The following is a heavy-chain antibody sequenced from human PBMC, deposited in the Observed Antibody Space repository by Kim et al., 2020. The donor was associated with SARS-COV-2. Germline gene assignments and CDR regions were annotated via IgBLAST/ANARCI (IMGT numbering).Heavy chain of an antibody. J-gene: IGHJ4*02. Sequence: GGSLRLSCAASGFTFSSYAMHWVRQAPGKGLEWVAVISYDGSNKYYADSVKGRFTISRDNSKNTLYLQMNSLRAEDTAVYYCARDLYIVASDFSYWGQGTLVTVSS. D-gene: IGHD5-12*01. CDR2: ISYDGSNK. CDR1: GFTFSSYA. V-gene: IGHV3-30-3*01. CDR3: ARDLYIVASDFSY.